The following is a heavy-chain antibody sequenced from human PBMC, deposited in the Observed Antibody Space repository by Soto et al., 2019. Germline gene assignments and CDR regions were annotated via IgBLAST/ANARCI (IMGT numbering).Heavy chain of an antibody. D-gene: IGHD2-8*01. CDR3: ARGDSTDCSNGVCSFFYNHDTDV. J-gene: IGHJ6*02. CDR2: INPKSGGT. V-gene: IGHV1-2*04. CDR1: GYSFTDYH. Sequence: ASVKVSCKASGYSFTDYHIHWVRQAPGQGLEWLARINPKSGGTSTAQKFQGWVTMTTDRSISTASMELARLTSDDTAIYYCARGDSTDCSNGVCSFFYNHDTDVWGQGTTVTVSS.